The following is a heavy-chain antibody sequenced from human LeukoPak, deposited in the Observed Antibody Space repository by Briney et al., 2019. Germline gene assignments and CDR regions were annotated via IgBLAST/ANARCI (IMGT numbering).Heavy chain of an antibody. V-gene: IGHV3-23*01. Sequence: GGSLRLSCAASGFTFSSYAMSWVRQAPGKGLEWVSAISGSGGSTYYADSVKGRFTISRDNSKNTLYLQMNSLRAEDTAVYYCAREVKSRYCSSASCSTDYYYYMDVWGKGTTVTVSS. J-gene: IGHJ6*03. CDR2: ISGSGGST. D-gene: IGHD2-2*01. CDR1: GFTFSSYA. CDR3: AREVKSRYCSSASCSTDYYYYMDV.